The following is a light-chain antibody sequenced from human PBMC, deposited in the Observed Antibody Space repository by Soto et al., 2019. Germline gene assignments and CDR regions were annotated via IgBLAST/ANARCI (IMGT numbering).Light chain of an antibody. CDR2: DVS. CDR1: SSDVGGYNY. J-gene: IGLJ1*01. V-gene: IGLV2-14*03. Sequence: QSVLTQPASVSGSPGQSITISCTGTSSDVGGYNYVSWYQHHPGIAPKLMICDVSNRPSGVSNRFSGSKSGNTASLTISGLQAEDEADYYCSSHTSSDTRVFGTGTKVTVL. CDR3: SSHTSSDTRV.